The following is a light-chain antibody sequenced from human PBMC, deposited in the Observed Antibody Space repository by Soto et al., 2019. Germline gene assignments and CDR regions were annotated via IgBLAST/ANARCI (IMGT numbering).Light chain of an antibody. V-gene: IGKV1-5*03. J-gene: IGKJ1*01. CDR3: QQYDTYPRT. CDR1: QSISNW. Sequence: DIQMTQSPSTLSASVGDRVTITCRASQSISNWLAWYQQKPEKAPKLLIFKASTLESGVPSRFSGSGSGTEFTLNISSLQPDDFATYHCQQYDTYPRTFGQGTKVDIK. CDR2: KAS.